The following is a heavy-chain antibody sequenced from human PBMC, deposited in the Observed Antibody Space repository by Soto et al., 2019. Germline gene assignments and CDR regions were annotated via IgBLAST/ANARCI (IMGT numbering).Heavy chain of an antibody. V-gene: IGHV3-48*01. J-gene: IGHJ3*01. Sequence: GGSLRLSCAASGFTFSSYSMNWVRQAPGKGLEWVSYISSSSSTIYYADSVKGRFTISRDNAKNSLYLHMNSLGAEDTARYYCVRDQLYFNDFSGRPVNGFDVWGQGTMVTVSS. D-gene: IGHD1-1*01. CDR2: ISSSSSTI. CDR1: GFTFSSYS. CDR3: VRDQLYFNDFSGRPVNGFDV.